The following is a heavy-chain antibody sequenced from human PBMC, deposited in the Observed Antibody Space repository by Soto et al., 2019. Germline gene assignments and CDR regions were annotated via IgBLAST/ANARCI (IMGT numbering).Heavy chain of an antibody. CDR1: GFAVINNY. CDR2: IYTSDST. CDR3: ARDSRTFRTLEY. J-gene: IGHJ4*02. V-gene: IGHV3-53*01. Sequence: EVQLVESGGGLIQPGGSLRLSCAAFGFAVINNYMTWVRQPPGKALEWVSVIYTSDSTYYVDSVRGRFTISRDKSKNTLYLQMNNLRAEDTAVYYCARDSRTFRTLEYWGQGILVTVSS. D-gene: IGHD2-15*01.